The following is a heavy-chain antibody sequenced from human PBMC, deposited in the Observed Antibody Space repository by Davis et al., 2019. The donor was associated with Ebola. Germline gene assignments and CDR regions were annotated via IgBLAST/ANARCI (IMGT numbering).Heavy chain of an antibody. CDR1: GFTFSSYG. J-gene: IGHJ6*02. V-gene: IGHV3-30*03. CDR3: ARDQIGYGMDV. CDR2: ISYDGSNK. Sequence: PGGSLRLSCAASGFTFSSYGMHWVRQAPGKGLEWVAVISYDGSNKYYADSVKGRFTISRDNSKNTLYLQMNSLRAEDTAVYYCARDQIGYGMDVWGQGTTVTVSS.